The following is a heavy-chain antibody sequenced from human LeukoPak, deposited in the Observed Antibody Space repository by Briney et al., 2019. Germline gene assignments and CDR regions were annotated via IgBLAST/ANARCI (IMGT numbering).Heavy chain of an antibody. D-gene: IGHD3-10*01. Sequence: GGSLRLSCAASGFIISGDSMNWVRQAPGKGLEWIAYISRDSGIKYYADSVKGRFTISRDNAKNSLYLQMNSLRAEDTAVYYCARGGAPGFYFDFWGQGTLVTVSS. CDR2: ISRDSGIK. V-gene: IGHV3-48*04. J-gene: IGHJ4*02. CDR3: ARGGAPGFYFDF. CDR1: GFIISGDS.